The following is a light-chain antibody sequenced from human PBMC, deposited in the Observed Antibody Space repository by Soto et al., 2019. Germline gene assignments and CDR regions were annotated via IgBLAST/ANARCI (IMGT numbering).Light chain of an antibody. CDR1: SSDIGAYNY. CDR2: EVT. CDR3: SSYGGNNNYVI. V-gene: IGLV2-8*01. Sequence: QSVLTQPPSASGSPGQSVTISCSGTSSDIGAYNYVSWYQQHPGKAPKLLISEVTKRPSGVPDRFSGSKSGNTASLTVSGLPGDDEADYYCSSYGGNNNYVIFGGGTKLTVL. J-gene: IGLJ2*01.